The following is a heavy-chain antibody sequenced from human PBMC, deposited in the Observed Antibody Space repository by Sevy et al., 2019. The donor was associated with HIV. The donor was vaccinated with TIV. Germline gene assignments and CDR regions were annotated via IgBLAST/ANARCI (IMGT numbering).Heavy chain of an antibody. CDR1: GYTFTSYG. Sequence: ASVKVSCKASGYTFTSYGISWVRQAPGQGLEWMGWISAYNGNTNYAKKLQGRVTMTTDNSTSTAYMELRSLRSDDTALYYCARVGYGMDVWGQGTTVTVSS. J-gene: IGHJ6*02. V-gene: IGHV1-18*01. CDR3: ARVGYGMDV. D-gene: IGHD3-10*01. CDR2: ISAYNGNT.